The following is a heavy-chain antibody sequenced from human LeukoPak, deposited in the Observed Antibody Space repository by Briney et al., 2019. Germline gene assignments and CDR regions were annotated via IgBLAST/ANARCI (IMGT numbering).Heavy chain of an antibody. V-gene: IGHV4-39*01. D-gene: IGHD3-10*01. CDR2: IYYSRRT. Sequence: SETLSLTCTVSGGSISGDSYYWGWIRQPPGKGLEWIGSIYYSRRTYYNPSLKSRVTISVDTSKNQLSLKLSSVAAADTAVYYCARVDYYGSGSYYRAFDHWGQGTLVTVSS. CDR3: ARVDYYGSGSYYRAFDH. J-gene: IGHJ4*02. CDR1: GGSISGDSYY.